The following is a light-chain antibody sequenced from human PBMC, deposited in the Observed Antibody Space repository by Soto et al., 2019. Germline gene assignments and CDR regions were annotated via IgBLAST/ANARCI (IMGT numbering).Light chain of an antibody. CDR2: GAS. CDR3: QQYGSSPPYA. J-gene: IGKJ2*01. CDR1: QSISSSY. Sequence: EIVLTQSPGTLSLSPGERATLSCRASQSISSSYLAWFQQKPGQAPRLLIYGASHRVTGIPDRFSGSGSGTDFTLTISRLEPEDFAVYYCQQYGSSPPYAFGQGTKLEIK. V-gene: IGKV3-20*01.